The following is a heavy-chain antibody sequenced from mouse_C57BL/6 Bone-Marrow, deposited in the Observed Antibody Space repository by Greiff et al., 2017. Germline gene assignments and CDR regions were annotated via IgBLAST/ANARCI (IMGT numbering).Heavy chain of an antibody. J-gene: IGHJ3*01. CDR3: DRDCYGSGRFAY. V-gene: IGHV1-26*01. Sequence: EVQLQQPGPELVKPGASVKISCKASGYTFTDYYMNWVKQSHGKSLEWIGDINPNNGGTSYNKKFKGKATLTVDKSSSTAYMELRSLTSEDSAVYSGDRDCYGSGRFAYWGQGPLVTVSA. CDR1: GYTFTDYY. CDR2: INPNNGGT. D-gene: IGHD1-1*01.